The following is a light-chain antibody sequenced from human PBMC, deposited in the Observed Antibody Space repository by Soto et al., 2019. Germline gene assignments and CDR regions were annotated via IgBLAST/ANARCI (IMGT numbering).Light chain of an antibody. CDR3: SSYTTSSTRV. Sequence: QSALTQPGSVSGSPGQSITISCTGTSSDVGGYNYVSWYQQHPGKAPKLMIYEVSNRPSGVSNRFSGSKSGNTASLTISGLQAEDDADYYCSSYTTSSTRVFGTGTKLTV. V-gene: IGLV2-14*01. J-gene: IGLJ1*01. CDR1: SSDVGGYNY. CDR2: EVS.